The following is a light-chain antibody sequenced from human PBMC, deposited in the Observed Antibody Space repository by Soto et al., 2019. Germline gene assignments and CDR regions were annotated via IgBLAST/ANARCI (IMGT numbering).Light chain of an antibody. CDR3: QQGFSPVLT. CDR2: GAS. Sequence: DIQMTQSPSSLSVSVGDRVTITCRASQTISASLNWFHQKAGKSPQLLIHGASNLQTGVPSRFSGSGSGTDFTLTITDLQTEDSATYFCQQGFSPVLTFGGGTKVDI. V-gene: IGKV1-39*01. J-gene: IGKJ4*01. CDR1: QTISAS.